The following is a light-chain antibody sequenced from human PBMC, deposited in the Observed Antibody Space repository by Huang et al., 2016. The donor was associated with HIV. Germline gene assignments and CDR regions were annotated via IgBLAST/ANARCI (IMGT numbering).Light chain of an antibody. CDR3: QQSNTS. V-gene: IGKV1-5*03. Sequence: DIQMTQSPSTLSASVGDRVTITCRASQSIDNWLAWYQQKPGKAPKVHIYKTSILERVGPLRFSGNGSGTEFTLTISCLQPDDFATYYCQQSNTSFGQGTKVEIK. CDR1: QSIDNW. J-gene: IGKJ1*01. CDR2: KTS.